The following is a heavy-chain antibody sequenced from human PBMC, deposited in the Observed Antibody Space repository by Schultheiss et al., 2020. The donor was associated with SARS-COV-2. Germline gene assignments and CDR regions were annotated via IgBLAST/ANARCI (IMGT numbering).Heavy chain of an antibody. D-gene: IGHD2-2*02. CDR1: GGSISSYY. J-gene: IGHJ4*02. V-gene: IGHV4-59*01. CDR2: IYYSGSP. Sequence: SQTLSLTCTVSGGSISSYYWSWIRQPPGKGLEWIGYIYYSGSPNYNPSLKSRVTISFDTSNNQLSLKLTSVTAADTAVYYCASGRSECSSTSCYTVGVVDYWGQGTLVTVSS. CDR3: ASGRSECSSTSCYTVGVVDY.